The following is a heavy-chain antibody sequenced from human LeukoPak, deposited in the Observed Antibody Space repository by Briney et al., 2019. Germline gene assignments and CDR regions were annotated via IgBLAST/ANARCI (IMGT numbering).Heavy chain of an antibody. Sequence: SETLSLTCTVSGGFISTYYWSWIRQPPGKGLEWIGYIYYSGSTYYNPSLKSRVTISVDTSKNQFSLKLSSLTAADTAVYYCARAAYCGGDCYLFDYWGQGTLVTVFS. V-gene: IGHV4-59*08. D-gene: IGHD2-21*02. J-gene: IGHJ4*02. CDR1: GGFISTYY. CDR2: IYYSGST. CDR3: ARAAYCGGDCYLFDY.